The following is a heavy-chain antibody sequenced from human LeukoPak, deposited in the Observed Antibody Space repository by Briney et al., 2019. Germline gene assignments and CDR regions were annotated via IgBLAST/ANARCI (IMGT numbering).Heavy chain of an antibody. CDR2: IYYSGST. CDR1: GDSIKSGGYF. V-gene: IGHV4-31*03. Sequence: PSETLSLTCTVSGDSIKSGGYFWSWMRQHPGNGLEWIGYIYYSGSTYYNPSLKSRVTISVDTSKNQFSLKLSSVTAADTAVYYCTRDGPRSSGYPDNWGQGTLVTVSS. J-gene: IGHJ4*02. CDR3: TRDGPRSSGYPDN. D-gene: IGHD3-22*01.